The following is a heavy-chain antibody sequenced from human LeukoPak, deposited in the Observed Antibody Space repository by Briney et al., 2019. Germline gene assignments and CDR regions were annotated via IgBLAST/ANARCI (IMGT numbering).Heavy chain of an antibody. CDR1: GGSFSGYY. CDR3: ARKWELHAFDI. Sequence: SETLSLACAVYGGSFSGYYWSWIRQSPGKGLEWIGEINHSGSTNYSPSLKSRVTISVDTSKNQFSLKLSSVTAADTAVYYCARKWELHAFDIWGQGTMVTVSS. J-gene: IGHJ3*02. D-gene: IGHD1-26*01. V-gene: IGHV4-34*01. CDR2: INHSGST.